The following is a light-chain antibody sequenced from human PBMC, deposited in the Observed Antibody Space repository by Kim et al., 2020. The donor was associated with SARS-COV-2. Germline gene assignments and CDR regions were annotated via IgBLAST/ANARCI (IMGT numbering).Light chain of an antibody. CDR3: QVWDSRTVV. V-gene: IGLV3-9*01. CDR1: NIENKK. CDR2: RDK. Sequence: VALGQTVTIPCGGNNIENKKVHWYHQRPGQAPVLVMYRDKKRPSGIPERLSGSNSGNTATLTINRVEAGDEGDYYCQVWDSRTVVFGGGTQLTVL. J-gene: IGLJ2*01.